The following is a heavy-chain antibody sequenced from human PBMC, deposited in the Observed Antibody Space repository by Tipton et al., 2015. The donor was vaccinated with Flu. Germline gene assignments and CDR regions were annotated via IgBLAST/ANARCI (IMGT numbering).Heavy chain of an antibody. J-gene: IGHJ2*01. CDR2: ISSGGTTM. CDR1: GFRFSSYY. Sequence: SLRLSCAPSGFRFSSYYMSWIRQAPGKGLEWLSYISSGGTTMYYADSVKGRFSISRDNAKNTLYLQMNSLRAEDTAVYYCTRAWAGLDLWGRGTLVTVSS. D-gene: IGHD1-26*01. V-gene: IGHV3-11*04. CDR3: TRAWAGLDL.